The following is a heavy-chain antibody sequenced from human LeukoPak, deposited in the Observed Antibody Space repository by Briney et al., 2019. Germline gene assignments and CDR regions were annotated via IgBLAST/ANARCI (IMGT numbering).Heavy chain of an antibody. CDR3: ARDPAEEYCGGDCYHDY. V-gene: IGHV3-21*01. Sequence: GGFLRLSCAASGFTFSSYSMNWVRQAPGKGLEWVSSISSSSSYIYYADSVKGRFTISRDNAKNSLYLQMNSLRAEDTAVYYCARDPAEEYCGGDCYHDYWGQGTLVTVSS. CDR2: ISSSSSYI. J-gene: IGHJ4*02. CDR1: GFTFSSYS. D-gene: IGHD2-21*02.